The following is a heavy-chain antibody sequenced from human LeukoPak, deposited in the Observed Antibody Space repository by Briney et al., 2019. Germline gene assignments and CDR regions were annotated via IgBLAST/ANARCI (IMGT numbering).Heavy chain of an antibody. J-gene: IGHJ4*02. V-gene: IGHV3-7*01. CDR2: IKQDGSEK. CDR1: GFTFSTYW. D-gene: IGHD3-3*01. CDR3: ARERQNKDFWSGGDY. Sequence: GGSLRLSCAASGFTFSTYWMSWVRQAPGKGLEWVANIKQDGSEKYYVDSVKGRFTISRDNAKSSLYLQMNTLRPEDTAVYYCARERQNKDFWSGGDYWGQGTLVTVSS.